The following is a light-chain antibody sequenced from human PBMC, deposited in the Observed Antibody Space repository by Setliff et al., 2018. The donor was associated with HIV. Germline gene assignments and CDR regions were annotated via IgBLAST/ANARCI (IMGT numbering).Light chain of an antibody. CDR3: SSYTSTSTLFV. Sequence: QSALAQPASVSGSPGQSITISCAVSSSDIGSYTYVSWYQQHPGKAPKLRIYDVSNRPSGVSNRFSGSKSGNTASLTISGLQAEDEADYYCSSYTSTSTLFVFGTGTKV. CDR1: SSDIGSYTY. CDR2: DVS. J-gene: IGLJ1*01. V-gene: IGLV2-14*03.